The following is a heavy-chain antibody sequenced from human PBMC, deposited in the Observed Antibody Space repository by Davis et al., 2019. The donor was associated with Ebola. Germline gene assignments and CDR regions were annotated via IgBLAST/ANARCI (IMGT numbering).Heavy chain of an antibody. CDR3: ARLAAADEGLDY. Sequence: SETLSLTCTVSGGSISSGGYYWSWIRQHPGKGLEWIGYIYYSGSTNYNPSLKSRVTISVDTSKNQFSLKLSSVTAADTAVYYCARLAAADEGLDYWGQGTLVTVSS. CDR1: GGSISSGGYY. CDR2: IYYSGST. J-gene: IGHJ4*02. V-gene: IGHV4-61*08. D-gene: IGHD6-13*01.